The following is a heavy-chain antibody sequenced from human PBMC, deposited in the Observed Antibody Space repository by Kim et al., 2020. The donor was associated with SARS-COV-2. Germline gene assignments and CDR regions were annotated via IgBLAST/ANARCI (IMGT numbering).Heavy chain of an antibody. CDR3: ARVSISELAHDY. CDR1: GFTVSSNY. J-gene: IGHJ4*02. Sequence: GGSLRLSCAASGFTVSSNYMSWVRQAPGKGLEWVSVIYSGGSTYYADSVKGRFTISRNNSKNTRYLQMNSLRAEDTAVYYCARVSISELAHDYWGQGTLVTVSS. V-gene: IGHV3-53*01. CDR2: IYSGGST. D-gene: IGHD1-7*01.